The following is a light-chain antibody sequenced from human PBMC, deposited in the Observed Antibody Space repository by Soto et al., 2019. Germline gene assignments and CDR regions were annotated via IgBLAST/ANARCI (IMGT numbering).Light chain of an antibody. CDR1: QSVTSTY. CDR3: QQYDSSPIS. CDR2: GAS. V-gene: IGKV3-20*01. J-gene: IGKJ5*01. Sequence: EIVLTQSPGTLSLSPGERATLSCRASQSVTSTYLAWYQQKPGQAPRLLIYGASSRATGIPDRFSGPGSGTDFTLTITRLDPEDLAGYYCQQYDSSPISFGQGTRLEIK.